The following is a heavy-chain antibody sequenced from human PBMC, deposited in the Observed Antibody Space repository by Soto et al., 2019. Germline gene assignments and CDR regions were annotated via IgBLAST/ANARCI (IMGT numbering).Heavy chain of an antibody. CDR2: ISYDGSNK. CDR3: ARAIAAAGFFDY. CDR1: GFTFSSYA. D-gene: IGHD6-13*01. J-gene: IGHJ4*02. V-gene: IGHV3-30-3*01. Sequence: QVQLVESGGGVVQPGRSLRLSCAASGFTFSSYAMHWVRQAPGKGLEWVAVISYDGSNKYYADSVKGRFTISRDNSKNTLYLQMNSLRAEDTAVYYCARAIAAAGFFDYWAREPWSPSPQ.